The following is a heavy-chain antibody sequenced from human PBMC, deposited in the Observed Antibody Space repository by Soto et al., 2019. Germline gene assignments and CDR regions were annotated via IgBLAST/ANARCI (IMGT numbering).Heavy chain of an antibody. CDR3: ARWGIAVAGTYYYYGMDV. V-gene: IGHV1-3*01. J-gene: IGHJ6*02. CDR2: INAGNSNT. CDR1: GYTFTSYA. Sequence: ASVKVSCKASGYTFTSYAMHWVRRAPGQRLEWMGWINAGNSNTKYSQKFQGRATITRDTSASTAYMELSSLRSEDTAVYYCARWGIAVAGTYYYYGMDVWGQGTTVTVSS. D-gene: IGHD6-19*01.